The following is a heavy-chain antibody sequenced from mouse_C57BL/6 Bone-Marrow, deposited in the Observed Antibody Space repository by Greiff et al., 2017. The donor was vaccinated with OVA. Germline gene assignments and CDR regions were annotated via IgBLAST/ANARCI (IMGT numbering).Heavy chain of an antibody. V-gene: IGHV14-4*01. D-gene: IGHD2-3*01. CDR2: IDPENGDT. Sequence: VQLQQSGAELVRPGASVKLSCTASGFNIKDDYMHWVQQRPEQGLEWIGWIDPENGDTEYASKFQGKATITAATSSNTAYLQLSSLTSEDTAVYYCTTGRWLLPWFAYWGQGTLVTVSA. CDR1: GFNIKDDY. J-gene: IGHJ3*01. CDR3: TTGRWLLPWFAY.